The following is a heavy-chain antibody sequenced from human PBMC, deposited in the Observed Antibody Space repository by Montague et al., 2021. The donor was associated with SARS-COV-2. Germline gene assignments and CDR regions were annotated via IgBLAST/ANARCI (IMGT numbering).Heavy chain of an antibody. CDR2: IYYSGST. J-gene: IGHJ3*02. CDR3: ARGSGWMGNAFDI. Sequence: SETLSLTCAVSGGSISSYYWSWIRQPPGKGLEWIGYIYYSGSTNYNPSXRSRVTISVDTSKNQFSLKLSSVTAADTAVYYCARGSGWMGNAFDIWGQGTMVTVSP. CDR1: GGSISSYY. V-gene: IGHV4-59*01. D-gene: IGHD6-19*01.